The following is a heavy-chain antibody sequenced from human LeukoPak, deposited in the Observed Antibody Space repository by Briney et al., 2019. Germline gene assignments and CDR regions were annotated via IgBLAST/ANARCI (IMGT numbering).Heavy chain of an antibody. V-gene: IGHV4-59*01. Sequence: SETLSLTCTVSGGSISSYYWSWIRQPPGKGLEWIGYIYYRGSTNYNPSLKSRVTISVDTSKNQFSLKLSSVTAADTAVYYCARGSVATIFGVVIIKEYYFDYWGQGTLVTVSS. CDR1: GGSISSYY. CDR3: ARGSVATIFGVVIIKEYYFDY. D-gene: IGHD3-3*01. CDR2: IYYRGST. J-gene: IGHJ4*02.